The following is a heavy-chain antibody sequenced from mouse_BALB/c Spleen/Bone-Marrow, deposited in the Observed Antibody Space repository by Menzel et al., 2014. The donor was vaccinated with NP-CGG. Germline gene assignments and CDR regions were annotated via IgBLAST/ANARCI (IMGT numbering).Heavy chain of an antibody. CDR1: GYTFTNYW. J-gene: IGHJ4*01. Sequence: DLVKPGASVKLSCKASGYTFTNYWINWIKQRPGQGLEWIGRIAPGSGSTYYNEMFQGKATLTVDTSSSTAYIQLSSLSSEDSAVYFCARGIYYGNYVYAIDYWGQGTSVTVSS. CDR3: ARGIYYGNYVYAIDY. D-gene: IGHD2-1*01. CDR2: IAPGSGST. V-gene: IGHV1S41*01.